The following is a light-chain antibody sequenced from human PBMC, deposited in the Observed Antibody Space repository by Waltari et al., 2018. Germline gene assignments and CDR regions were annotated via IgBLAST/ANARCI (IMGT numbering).Light chain of an antibody. V-gene: IGLV2-23*01. CDR2: EGT. Sequence: QSALTQPASVSGSPGQSITISCTGSTSDVGGYNLVSWYRQFPNKAPQLIIYEGTRRPSCVSIRFAASKSGNTASLTSSGLQAEDEALYFCSSYPRSDNSVLFGGGTQLSVL. J-gene: IGLJ2*01. CDR3: SSYPRSDNSVL. CDR1: TSDVGGYNL.